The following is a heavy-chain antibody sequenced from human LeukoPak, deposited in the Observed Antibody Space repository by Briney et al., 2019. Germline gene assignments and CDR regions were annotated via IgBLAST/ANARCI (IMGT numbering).Heavy chain of an antibody. V-gene: IGHV1-2*02. CDR3: ARLASVPG. CDR2: IHPNSGGT. J-gene: IGHJ1*01. D-gene: IGHD6-19*01. CDR1: GYTFTGYY. Sequence: ASVKVSCKASGYTFTGYYLHWVRQAPGQGLEWMGWIHPNSGGTNYAQKFQGRVTMTRDTSISTAYMELSSLRSEDTAVYFWARLASVPGWGQGTLVTASP.